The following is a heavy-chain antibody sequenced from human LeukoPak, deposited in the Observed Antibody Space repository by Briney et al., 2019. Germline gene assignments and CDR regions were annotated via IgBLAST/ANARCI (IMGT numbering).Heavy chain of an antibody. V-gene: IGHV1-2*02. CDR2: IYPDSGGT. Sequence: GASVTVSCKASGYTFTDYSLHWVRQAPGQGLEWMGWIYPDSGGTNYAQNFQGRVTMTRDTSISAAYMELTRLKSDDTAVYYCARAGTWNDFDYWGQGTLVTVSS. CDR1: GYTFTDYS. J-gene: IGHJ4*02. D-gene: IGHD1-1*01. CDR3: ARAGTWNDFDY.